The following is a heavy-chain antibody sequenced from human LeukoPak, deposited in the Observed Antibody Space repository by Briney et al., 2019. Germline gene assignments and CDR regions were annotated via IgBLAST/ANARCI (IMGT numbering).Heavy chain of an antibody. J-gene: IGHJ4*02. Sequence: GESLKISCKGSGYSFTTNWIGWVRQMPGKGLEFMGVINPGDSDTRYSPSFQGQVTISADKSTNTAYLHWSSLKASDSAMYYCARHPPNDGSGLFMDYWGQGTLVTVSS. CDR3: ARHPPNDGSGLFMDY. CDR1: GYSFTTNW. V-gene: IGHV5-51*01. D-gene: IGHD3-22*01. CDR2: INPGDSDT.